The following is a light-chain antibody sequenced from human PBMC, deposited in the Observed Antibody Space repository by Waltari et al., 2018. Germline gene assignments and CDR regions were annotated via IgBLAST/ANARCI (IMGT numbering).Light chain of an antibody. Sequence: QSALTQPASVSGSPGQSITISCTGTSSDVGGYNYVSWYQQHPGKAPNLMIYEVSNRPAGVSNRFSGSKSGNTASLTISGVQAEDEADYYCSSYTSSSTLYVFGTGTKVTVL. V-gene: IGLV2-14*01. CDR1: SSDVGGYNY. CDR2: EVS. CDR3: SSYTSSSTLYV. J-gene: IGLJ1*01.